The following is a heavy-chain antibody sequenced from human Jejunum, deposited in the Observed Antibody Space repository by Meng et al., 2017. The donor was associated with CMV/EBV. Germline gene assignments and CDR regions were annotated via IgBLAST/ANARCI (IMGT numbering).Heavy chain of an antibody. Sequence: SGSPFSNYAMSWARQAPGKGLEWVSTISGSGSSTYYADSVRGQFAISRDNSENTVYLQVHSLRAGDTAVYYCAKRSGYGANSFFDNWGQGTLVTVSS. CDR1: GSPFSNYA. CDR3: AKRSGYGANSFFDN. CDR2: ISGSGSST. D-gene: IGHD4-23*01. J-gene: IGHJ4*02. V-gene: IGHV3-23*01.